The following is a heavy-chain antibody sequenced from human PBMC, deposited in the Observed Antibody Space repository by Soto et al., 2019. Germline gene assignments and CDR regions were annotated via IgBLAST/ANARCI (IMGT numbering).Heavy chain of an antibody. D-gene: IGHD6-13*01. Sequence: QVQLVESGGGVVQPGRSLRLSCAASGFTFSSYGMHWVRQAPGKGLEWVAVISYDGSNKYYADSVKGRFTISRDNSKNTLYLQMNSLRAEDTAVYYCAKDSPREEQQLDFDYWGQGTLVTVSS. CDR2: ISYDGSNK. V-gene: IGHV3-30*18. J-gene: IGHJ4*02. CDR1: GFTFSSYG. CDR3: AKDSPREEQQLDFDY.